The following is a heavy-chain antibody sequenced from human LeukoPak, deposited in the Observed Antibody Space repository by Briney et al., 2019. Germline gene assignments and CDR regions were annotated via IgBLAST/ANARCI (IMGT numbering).Heavy chain of an antibody. CDR1: GFTFSSYA. CDR3: ARGAEIQLWSPFDY. V-gene: IGHV3-30-3*01. D-gene: IGHD5-18*01. CDR2: ISYDGSNK. J-gene: IGHJ4*02. Sequence: PGRSLRLSCAASGFTFSSYAMHWVRQAPGKGLEWVAVISYDGSNKYYADSVKGRFTISRDNSKNTLYLQMNSLRAEDTAVYYCARGAEIQLWSPFDYWGQGTLVTVSS.